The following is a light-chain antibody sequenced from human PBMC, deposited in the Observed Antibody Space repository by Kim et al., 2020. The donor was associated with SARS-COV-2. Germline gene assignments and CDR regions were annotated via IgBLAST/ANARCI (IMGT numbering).Light chain of an antibody. Sequence: GKTITISCTRSSGGIASHYVQWYQQRPGSSPTIVIYEDNQRPAGVPDRFSGSIDSSSNSASLIIAGLKTEDEADYYCQSSDSSNVVFGGGTQLTVL. CDR1: SGGIASHY. CDR2: EDN. J-gene: IGLJ2*01. CDR3: QSSDSSNVV. V-gene: IGLV6-57*01.